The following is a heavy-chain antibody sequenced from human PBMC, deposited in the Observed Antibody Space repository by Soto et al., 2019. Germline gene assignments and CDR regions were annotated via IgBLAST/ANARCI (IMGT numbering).Heavy chain of an antibody. Sequence: QVQLVESGGGVVQPGRSLRLSCAASGFTFSSYGMHWVRQAPGKGLEWVAVISYDGSNKYYADSVKGRFTISRDNSKSTLYLQMNSLRAEDKAVYDCAKAPLPSMQLWSPTHRGGDRPYGMDVWGQGTTVTVSS. J-gene: IGHJ6*02. V-gene: IGHV3-30*18. CDR1: GFTFSSYG. CDR3: AKAPLPSMQLWSPTHRGGDRPYGMDV. CDR2: ISYDGSNK. D-gene: IGHD5-18*01.